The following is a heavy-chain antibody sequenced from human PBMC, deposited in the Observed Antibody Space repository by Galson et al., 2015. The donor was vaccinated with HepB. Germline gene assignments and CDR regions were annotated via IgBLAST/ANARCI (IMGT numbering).Heavy chain of an antibody. D-gene: IGHD3-22*01. CDR1: GFTFTNFA. Sequence: SLRLSCAASGFTFTNFAMHWVRQAPGKGLEWVAIISYDGNNKNYADSVQGRFTISRDISKHTLYMQMNSLRAGDTAVYYCSREPVDTNGYYTSLDHWGQGTLVTVSS. V-gene: IGHV3-30-3*01. J-gene: IGHJ4*02. CDR3: SREPVDTNGYYTSLDH. CDR2: ISYDGNNK.